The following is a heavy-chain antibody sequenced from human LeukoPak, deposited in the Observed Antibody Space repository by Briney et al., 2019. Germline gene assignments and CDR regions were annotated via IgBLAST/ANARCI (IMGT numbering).Heavy chain of an antibody. V-gene: IGHV3-30*18. CDR3: AKDPLWFGEPTGYCFDY. CDR1: GFTFSSYG. J-gene: IGHJ4*02. CDR2: ISYDGSNK. D-gene: IGHD3-10*01. Sequence: GRSLRLSCAASGFTFSSYGMHWVRQAPGKGLEWVAVISYDGSNKYYADSVKGRFTISRDNSKNTLYLQMNSLRAEDTAVYYCAKDPLWFGEPTGYCFDYWGQGTLVTVSS.